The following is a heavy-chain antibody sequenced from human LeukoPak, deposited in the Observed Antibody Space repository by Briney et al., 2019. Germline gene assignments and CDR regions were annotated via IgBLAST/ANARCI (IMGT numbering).Heavy chain of an antibody. V-gene: IGHV1-2*02. CDR2: INPNSGGT. CDR3: ARVSTMIRGVRPYYYGMDV. D-gene: IGHD3-10*01. Sequence: ASVKVSCKASGYTFIGYYMHWVRQAPGRGLEWMGWINPNSGGTNYVQKFQGRVTMTRDTSISTAYMELSRLRSDDTAVYFCARVSTMIRGVRPYYYGMDVWGQGTTVTVSS. J-gene: IGHJ6*02. CDR1: GYTFIGYY.